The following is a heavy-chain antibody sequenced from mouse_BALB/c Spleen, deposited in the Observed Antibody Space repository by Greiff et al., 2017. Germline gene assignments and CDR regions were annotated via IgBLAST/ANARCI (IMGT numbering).Heavy chain of an antibody. CDR1: GYAFSSSW. CDR3: ARGEKVRHHYFDY. CDR2: IYPGDGDT. V-gene: IGHV1-82*01. Sequence: VKLMESGPELVKPGASVKISCKASGYAFSSSWMNWVKQRPGQGLEWIGRIYPGDGDTNYNGKFKGKATLTADKSSSTAYMQLSSLTSVDSAVYFCARGEKVRHHYFDYWGQGTTLTVSS. J-gene: IGHJ2*01. D-gene: IGHD2-14*01.